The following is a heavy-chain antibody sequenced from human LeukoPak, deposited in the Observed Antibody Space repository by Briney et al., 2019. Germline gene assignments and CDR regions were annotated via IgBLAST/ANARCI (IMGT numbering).Heavy chain of an antibody. CDR2: ISSSGSTI. J-gene: IGHJ4*02. CDR3: ARGRSIKWVPAAIPYFDY. CDR1: GFTFSDYY. V-gene: IGHV3-11*01. Sequence: GGSLRLSCAASGFTFSDYYMSWVRQAPGKGLEWVSYISSSGSTIYYADSVKGRFTISRDNAKNSLYLQMNSLRAEDTAVYYCARGRSIKWVPAAIPYFDYWGQGTLVTVSS. D-gene: IGHD2-2*01.